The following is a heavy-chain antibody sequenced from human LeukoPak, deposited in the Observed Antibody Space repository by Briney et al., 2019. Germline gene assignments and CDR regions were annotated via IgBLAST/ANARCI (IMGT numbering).Heavy chain of an antibody. CDR2: IFYSGNT. V-gene: IGHV4-39*01. Sequence: SETLSLTCTVSGGFINSSSYYWGWIRQPPGKGLEWVGSIFYSGNTYDNPSLKSRVTISVDTSKNQFSLKLNSVTAADTAVYYCARHRSKWLQSSFDYWGQGTLVTVSS. CDR3: ARHRSKWLQSSFDY. J-gene: IGHJ4*02. D-gene: IGHD5-24*01. CDR1: GGFINSSSYY.